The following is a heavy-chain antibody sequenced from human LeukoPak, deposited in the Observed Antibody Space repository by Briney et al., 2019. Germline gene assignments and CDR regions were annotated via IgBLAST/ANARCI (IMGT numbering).Heavy chain of an antibody. CDR1: GFTFSTHS. CDR2: ISSGGDYI. D-gene: IGHD2-21*02. CDR3: ASPTLTDGVVVTPPFAY. J-gene: IGHJ4*02. V-gene: IGHV3-23*01. Sequence: PGGSLRLSCAASGFTFSTHSLSWVRQARGKGLEWVSAISSGGDYIYYADSVRGRFTISSDNSKNTLYLRMNSLRADDTAVYYCASPTLTDGVVVTPPFAYWGQGTLVTVSS.